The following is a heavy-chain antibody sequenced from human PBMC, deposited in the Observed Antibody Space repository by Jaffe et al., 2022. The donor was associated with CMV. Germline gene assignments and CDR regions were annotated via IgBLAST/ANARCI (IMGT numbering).Heavy chain of an antibody. CDR3: AKAVGIYYDFWSGYSYYYGMDV. J-gene: IGHJ6*02. CDR2: ISGSGGST. D-gene: IGHD3-3*01. Sequence: EVQLLESGGGLVQPGGSLRLSCAASGFTFSSYAMSWVRQAPGKGLEWVSAISGSGGSTYYADSVKGRFTISRDNSKNTLYLQMNSLRAEDTAVYYCAKAVGIYYDFWSGYSYYYGMDVWGQGTTVTVSS. V-gene: IGHV3-23*01. CDR1: GFTFSSYA.